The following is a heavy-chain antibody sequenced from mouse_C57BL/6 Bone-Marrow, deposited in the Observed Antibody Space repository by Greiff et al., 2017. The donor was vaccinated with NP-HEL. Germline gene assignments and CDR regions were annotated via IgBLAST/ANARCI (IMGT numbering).Heavy chain of an antibody. J-gene: IGHJ3*01. D-gene: IGHD3-2*02. CDR1: GYTFTSYG. Sequence: QVQLKESGAELARPGASVKLSCKASGYTFTSYGISWVKQRTGQGLEWIGEIYPRSGNTYYNEKFKGKATLTADTSSSTSYMELRSLTSEDSAVYFCARGSGWFAYWGQGTLVTVSA. V-gene: IGHV1-81*01. CDR3: ARGSGWFAY. CDR2: IYPRSGNT.